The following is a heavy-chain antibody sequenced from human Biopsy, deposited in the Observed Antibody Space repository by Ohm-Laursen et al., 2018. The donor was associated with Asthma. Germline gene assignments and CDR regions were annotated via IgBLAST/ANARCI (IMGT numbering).Heavy chain of an antibody. Sequence: SQTLSLTCAVSGGSISSGGYWTWIRQPPGKGLEWIGYISHSGSTYFNPSLKSRVTISLDRTKSQFSLKLSSVTAADTALYYCARAQAAQYYYGMDVWGQGTTAIVSS. CDR1: GGSISSGGY. V-gene: IGHV4-30-2*01. J-gene: IGHJ6*02. CDR2: ISHSGST. D-gene: IGHD6-6*01. CDR3: ARAQAAQYYYGMDV.